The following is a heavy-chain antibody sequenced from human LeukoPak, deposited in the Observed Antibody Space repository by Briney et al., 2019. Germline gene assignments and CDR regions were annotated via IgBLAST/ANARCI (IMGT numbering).Heavy chain of an antibody. Sequence: ASVKVSCKASGYTFTINHIHWVRQAPGQGLEWMGVINPSGDSTTYAQNFQGRVPMTRDTSTSTVYMELRSLRSEDTAIYYCAKLATSDTGETYWGQGTLVTVSS. CDR1: GYTFTINH. D-gene: IGHD3-16*01. CDR2: INPSGDST. CDR3: AKLATSDTGETY. V-gene: IGHV1-46*01. J-gene: IGHJ4*02.